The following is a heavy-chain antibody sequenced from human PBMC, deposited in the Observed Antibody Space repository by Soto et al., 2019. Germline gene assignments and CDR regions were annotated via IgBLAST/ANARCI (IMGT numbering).Heavy chain of an antibody. CDR2: IYYSGST. CDR1: GGSISSYY. CDR3: ARGAYCGGDCYSFRPNAFDI. D-gene: IGHD2-21*02. J-gene: IGHJ3*02. V-gene: IGHV4-59*01. Sequence: PSETLSLTCTVSGGSISSYYWSWIRQPPGKGLEWIGYIYYSGSTNYNPSLKSRVTISVDTSKNQFSLKLSSVTAADTAVYYCARGAYCGGDCYSFRPNAFDIWGQGTMVTV.